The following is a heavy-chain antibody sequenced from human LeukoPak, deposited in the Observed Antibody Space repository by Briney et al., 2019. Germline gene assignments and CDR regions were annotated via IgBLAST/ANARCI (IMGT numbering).Heavy chain of an antibody. CDR3: ARGVLHDSSGYPFDY. D-gene: IGHD3-22*01. V-gene: IGHV4-4*09. CDR2: IYTSGRT. CDR1: GGSIRYYF. J-gene: IGHJ4*02. Sequence: SETLSLTCTVSGGSIRYYFWSWVRQPPGQGLEWIGCIYTSGRTNYNPSLKSRVTISVDTSKDQCSLNLSSVTAADTAVYYCARGVLHDSSGYPFDYWGRGTLVTASS.